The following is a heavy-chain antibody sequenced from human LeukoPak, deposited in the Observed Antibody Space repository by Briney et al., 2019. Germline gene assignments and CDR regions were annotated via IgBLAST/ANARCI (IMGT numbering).Heavy chain of an antibody. CDR1: GFTFDDYA. D-gene: IGHD6-19*01. Sequence: GGSLRLSCAAAGFTFDDYAMHWVRQAPGKGLEWVSLISGDGGSTYYADSVNGRFTISRDNSKNSLYLQMNSLRTEDTALYYCAKDINSSGSPDYWGQGTLVTVSS. J-gene: IGHJ4*02. CDR3: AKDINSSGSPDY. V-gene: IGHV3-43*02. CDR2: ISGDGGST.